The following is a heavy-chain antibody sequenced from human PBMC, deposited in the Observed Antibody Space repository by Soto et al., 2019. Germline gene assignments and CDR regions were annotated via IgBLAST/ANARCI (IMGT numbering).Heavy chain of an antibody. V-gene: IGHV3-30*18. D-gene: IGHD2-15*01. CDR2: ISYDGSNK. J-gene: IGHJ4*02. CDR1: GFTFSSYG. CDR3: AKGGVVVAARLSY. Sequence: QVQLVESGGGVVQPGRSLRLSCAASGFTFSSYGMHWVRQAPGKGLEWVAVISYDGSNKYYADSVKGRFTISRDNSKNPLYLQMNSLRAEDTAVYYCAKGGVVVAARLSYWGQGTLVTVSS.